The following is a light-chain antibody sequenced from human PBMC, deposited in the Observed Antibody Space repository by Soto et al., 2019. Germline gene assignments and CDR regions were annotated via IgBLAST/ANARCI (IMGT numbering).Light chain of an antibody. Sequence: DIVMTQSPLSLPVTPGEPASISCRSSQSLLHSNGYNYLDWYLQKPGQSPQLLIYLGSYRASGVPDRFSGSGSGTDFTLKISRVEAEDVGVYYCMQTLQTPPWTFGQGTKVEIK. CDR2: LGS. J-gene: IGKJ1*01. CDR3: MQTLQTPPWT. CDR1: QSLLHSNGYNY. V-gene: IGKV2-28*01.